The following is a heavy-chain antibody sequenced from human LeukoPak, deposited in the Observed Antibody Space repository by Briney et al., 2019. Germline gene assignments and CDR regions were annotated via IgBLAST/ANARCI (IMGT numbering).Heavy chain of an antibody. CDR2: IYYSGST. J-gene: IGHJ4*02. CDR1: GGSISSSSYY. CDR3: ARHESAVGALFY. D-gene: IGHD1-26*01. Sequence: SETLSLTCTVSGGSISSSSYYWGWIRQPPGKGLEWIGSIYYSGSTYYNPSLKSRVAISVDTSKNQFSLKLSSVTAADTAVHFCARHESAVGALFYWGQGTLVTVSS. V-gene: IGHV4-39*01.